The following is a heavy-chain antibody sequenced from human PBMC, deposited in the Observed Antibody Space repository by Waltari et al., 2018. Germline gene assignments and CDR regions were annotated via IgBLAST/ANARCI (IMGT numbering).Heavy chain of an antibody. CDR1: GYSLTESA. J-gene: IGHJ5*02. D-gene: IGHD2-15*01. CDR2: FDPEYGEA. Sequence: QVQLVQSGAEVKKPGASVKVSCRVSGYSLTESALHWVRQAPGKGLEWLGGFDPEYGEAVDAQEFQGRVTLTEDTSKDTADMELSSLTYEDTAVYYCTRDRVGYCSGGTCYSRWFDPWGQGTLVTVSS. CDR3: TRDRVGYCSGGTCYSRWFDP. V-gene: IGHV1-24*01.